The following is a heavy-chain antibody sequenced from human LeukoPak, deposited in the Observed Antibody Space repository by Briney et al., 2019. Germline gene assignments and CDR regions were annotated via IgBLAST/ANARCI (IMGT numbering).Heavy chain of an antibody. CDR3: ARFGAVAGYFDY. CDR1: GGSFSVYY. CDR2: INHSGST. Sequence: SETLSLTCAVYGGSFSVYYWSWIRQPPGKGLEWIGEINHSGSTNYNPSLKSRVTISVDTSKNQFSLKLSSVTAADTAVYYCARFGAVAGYFDYWGQGTLVTVSS. D-gene: IGHD6-19*01. J-gene: IGHJ4*02. V-gene: IGHV4-34*01.